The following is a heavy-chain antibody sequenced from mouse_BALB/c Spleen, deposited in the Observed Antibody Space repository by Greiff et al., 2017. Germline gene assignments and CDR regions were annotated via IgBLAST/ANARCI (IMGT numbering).Heavy chain of an antibody. V-gene: IGHV1-69*01. Sequence: QVQLQQPGAELVMPGASVKMSCKASGYSFTDYWMHWVKQRPGQGLEWIGAIDTSDSYTSYNQKFKGKATLTVDESSSTAYMQLSSLTSEDSAVYYCARGPFDYWGQGTTLTVSS. CDR1: GYSFTDYW. CDR2: IDTSDSYT. J-gene: IGHJ2*01. CDR3: ARGPFDY.